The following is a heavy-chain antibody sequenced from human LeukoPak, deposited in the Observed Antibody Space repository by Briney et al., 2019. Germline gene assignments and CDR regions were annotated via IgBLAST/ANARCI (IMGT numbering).Heavy chain of an antibody. J-gene: IGHJ6*03. D-gene: IGHD2/OR15-2a*01. CDR3: ARDHFSPRGYYYYMDV. V-gene: IGHV4-30-2*01. CDR2: IYHSGST. Sequence: PSETLSLTCTVSGGSISSGGYYWSWIRQPPGKGLEWIGYIYHSGSTYYNPSLKSRVTISVDRSKNQFSLKLSSVTAADTAVYYCARDHFSPRGYYYYMDVWGKGTTVTVSS. CDR1: GGSISSGGYY.